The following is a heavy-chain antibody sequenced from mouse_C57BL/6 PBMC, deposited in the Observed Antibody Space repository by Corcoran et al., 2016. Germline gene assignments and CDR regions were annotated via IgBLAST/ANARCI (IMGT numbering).Heavy chain of an antibody. CDR3: ARSTTVAPTDV. J-gene: IGHJ1*03. D-gene: IGHD1-1*01. V-gene: IGHV8-12*01. Sequence: QVTLKESGPGILQSSQTLSLTCSFSGFSLSTSGMGVSWIRQPSGKGLEWLAHIYWDDDKRYNPSLKSRLTISKDTSRNQVFLKITSVDTADTATYYCARSTTVAPTDVWGTGTTVTVSS. CDR2: IYWDDDK. CDR1: GFSLSTSGMG.